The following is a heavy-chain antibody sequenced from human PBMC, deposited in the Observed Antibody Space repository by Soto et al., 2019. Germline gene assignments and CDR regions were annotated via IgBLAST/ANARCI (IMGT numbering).Heavy chain of an antibody. CDR1: GGSFSDFY. CDR3: GPRGAVADPRGY. V-gene: IGHV4-34*01. D-gene: IGHD6-19*01. CDR2: INHSGNT. J-gene: IGHJ4*02. Sequence: QVQLQLWGAGLLKPSESLSLTCAVYGGSFSDFYWTWIRQLPGKGLEWIGEINHSGNTNYNPSLKGRAAISVDTSKNQFSLYLGSVTAADTAVYYCGPRGAVADPRGYWGQGTLVTVSS.